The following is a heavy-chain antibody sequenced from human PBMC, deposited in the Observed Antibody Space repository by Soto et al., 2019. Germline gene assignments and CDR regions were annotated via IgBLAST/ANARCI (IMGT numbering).Heavy chain of an antibody. CDR2: ISGSGGST. CDR1: GFTFSSYA. D-gene: IGHD5-12*01. V-gene: IGHV3-23*01. J-gene: IGHJ4*02. CDR3: ANNGEDSGYDSSAYYFDY. Sequence: GGSLRLSCAASGFTFSSYAMSWVRQAPGKGLEWVSAISGSGGSTYYADSVKGRFTISRDNSKNTLYLQMNSLRAEDTAVYYCANNGEDSGYDSSAYYFDYWGQGTLVTVSS.